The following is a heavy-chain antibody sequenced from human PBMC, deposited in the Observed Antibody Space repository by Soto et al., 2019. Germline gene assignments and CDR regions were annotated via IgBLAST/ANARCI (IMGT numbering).Heavy chain of an antibody. CDR3: AKERQEKGNYVGAFDI. CDR1: GFTFDDYA. CDR2: ISWNSGSI. V-gene: IGHV3-9*01. Sequence: EVQLVESGGGLVQPGRSLRLSCAASGFTFDDYAMRWVRQAPGKGLEWVSGISWNSGSIGYADSVKGRFTISRDNAKNSLYLQMNSLRAEDTALYYCAKERQEKGNYVGAFDIWGQGTMVTVSS. J-gene: IGHJ3*02. D-gene: IGHD4-4*01.